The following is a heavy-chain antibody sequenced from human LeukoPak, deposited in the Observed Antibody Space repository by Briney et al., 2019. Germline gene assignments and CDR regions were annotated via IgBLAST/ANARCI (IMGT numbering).Heavy chain of an antibody. D-gene: IGHD4-11*01. CDR2: IYTSGST. Sequence: SETLSLTCSVYGGSISSYYWSWIRQPAGKGLEWLGRIYTSGSTNYNPSLKSRVTMSVDTSKNQFSLRLSSVTAADTAVYYCARDSDYSNYAGIGWFVPWGQRTLVTVSS. V-gene: IGHV4-4*07. CDR3: ARDSDYSNYAGIGWFVP. CDR1: GGSISSYY. J-gene: IGHJ5*02.